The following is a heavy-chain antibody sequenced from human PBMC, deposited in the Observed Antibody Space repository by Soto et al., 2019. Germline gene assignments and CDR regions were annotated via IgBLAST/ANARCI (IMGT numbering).Heavy chain of an antibody. V-gene: IGHV3-11*05. CDR3: ASMMVRGVFRWFDP. D-gene: IGHD3-10*01. CDR2: ISSSSSYT. CDR1: GSTFSDYY. Sequence: QVQLVESGGGLVKPGGSLRLSCAASGSTFSDYYMGWIRQAPGKGLEWVSYISSSSSYTNYAYSVKGRFTISRDNAKNSLYLQMNSLRAEDTAVYYCASMMVRGVFRWFDPWGQGTLVTVSS. J-gene: IGHJ5*02.